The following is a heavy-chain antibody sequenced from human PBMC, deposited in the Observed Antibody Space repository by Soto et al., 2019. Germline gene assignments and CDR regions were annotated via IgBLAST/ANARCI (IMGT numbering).Heavy chain of an antibody. V-gene: IGHV3-7*01. CDR3: ARDGAAAGNYYYYGMDV. CDR2: IKQDGSEK. D-gene: IGHD6-13*01. CDR1: GFTFSSYW. J-gene: IGHJ6*02. Sequence: GESLKISCAASGFTFSSYWISWVRQAPGKGLEWVANIKQDGSEKYYVDSVKGRFTISRDNAKNSLYLQMNSLRAEDTAVYYCARDGAAAGNYYYYGMDVWGQGTTVTVSS.